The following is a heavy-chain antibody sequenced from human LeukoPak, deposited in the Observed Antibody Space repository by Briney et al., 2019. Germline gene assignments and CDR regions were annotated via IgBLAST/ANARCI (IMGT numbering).Heavy chain of an antibody. CDR2: INHSGST. D-gene: IGHD5-18*01. Sequence: PSETLSLTCAVYGGSFSGYYWSWIRQPPGKGLEWIGEINHSGSTNYNPSLKSRVTISVETSKNQFSLKLSSVTAADTAVYYCARKRGYSYGWGYWGQGTLVTVSS. J-gene: IGHJ4*02. V-gene: IGHV4-34*01. CDR1: GGSFSGYY. CDR3: ARKRGYSYGWGY.